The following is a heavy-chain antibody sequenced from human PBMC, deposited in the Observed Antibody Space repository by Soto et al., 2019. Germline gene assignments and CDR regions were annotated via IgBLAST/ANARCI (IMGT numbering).Heavy chain of an antibody. D-gene: IGHD3-22*01. Sequence: QLQLQESGPGLVKPSETLSLTCTVSGGSIRSSSYYWGWIRQPPGKGLEWIGSIYYSGSTYYNPSPKSRVTIFVDTSTNQSFLKLISVTTADTAVYYCARQGMDYYASSGYYCSPYYFDHGGQGNLLTGSS. CDR2: IYYSGST. V-gene: IGHV4-39*01. CDR1: GGSIRSSSYY. CDR3: ARQGMDYYASSGYYCSPYYFDH. J-gene: IGHJ4*02.